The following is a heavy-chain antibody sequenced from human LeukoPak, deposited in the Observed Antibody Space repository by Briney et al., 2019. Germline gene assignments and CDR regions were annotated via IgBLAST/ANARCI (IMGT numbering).Heavy chain of an antibody. CDR1: GGSFSGYY. J-gene: IGHJ4*02. Sequence: PSETLSLTCAVYGGSFSGYYWSWIRQPPGKGLEWIGEINHSGSTNYNPSLKSRVTISVDTSKNQFSLKLSSVTAADTAGYYCATTYYDFWSGYYPFDYWGQGTLVTVSS. CDR2: INHSGST. D-gene: IGHD3-3*01. V-gene: IGHV4-34*01. CDR3: ATTYYDFWSGYYPFDY.